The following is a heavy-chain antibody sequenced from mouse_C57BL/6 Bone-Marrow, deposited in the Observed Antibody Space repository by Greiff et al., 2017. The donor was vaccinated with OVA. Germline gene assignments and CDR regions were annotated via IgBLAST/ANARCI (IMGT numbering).Heavy chain of an antibody. Sequence: VQLLQSGAELVRPGASVKLSCTASGFNIKDDYMHWVKQRPEQGLEWIGWIDPENGDTEYASKFQGKATITADTSSNTAYLQISSLTSEDTAVYYCTTNYFDYWGQGTTLTVSS. CDR3: TTNYFDY. CDR2: IDPENGDT. J-gene: IGHJ2*01. CDR1: GFNIKDDY. V-gene: IGHV14-4*01.